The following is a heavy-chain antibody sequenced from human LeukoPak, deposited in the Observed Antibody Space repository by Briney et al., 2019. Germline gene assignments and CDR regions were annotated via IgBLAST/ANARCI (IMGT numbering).Heavy chain of an antibody. J-gene: IGHJ6*02. Sequence: ASVKVSCKASGYTFTSYDINWVRQATGQGLEWMGWMNPNSGNTGYAQKFQGRVTMTRNTSISTAYMELSSLRSEDTAVYYCAREWRYSGNYYGMDVWGQGTTVTVSS. CDR1: GYTFTSYD. CDR2: MNPNSGNT. V-gene: IGHV1-8*01. CDR3: AREWRYSGNYYGMDV. D-gene: IGHD1-26*01.